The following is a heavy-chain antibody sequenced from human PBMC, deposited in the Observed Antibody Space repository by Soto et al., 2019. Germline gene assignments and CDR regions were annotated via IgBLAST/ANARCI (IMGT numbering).Heavy chain of an antibody. CDR3: ASRHGSGKYSFAY. CDR2: MNHSGST. Sequence: QVQLQQWGAGLVKPSETLSLTCAVYGGSFSGYYCSWIRQSPGKGLEWIGEMNHSGSTNYNPSFKSRVTXSXDXXKNQFSLKMTSLTAADTAVYYCASRHGSGKYSFAYWGRGTLVTVSS. CDR1: GGSFSGYY. J-gene: IGHJ4*02. V-gene: IGHV4-34*01. D-gene: IGHD3-10*01.